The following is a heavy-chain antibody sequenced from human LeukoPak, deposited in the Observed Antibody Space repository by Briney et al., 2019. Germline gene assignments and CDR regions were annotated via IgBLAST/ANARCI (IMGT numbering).Heavy chain of an antibody. CDR2: ISGSGGST. CDR3: AKKIRDTTNYYDSSGYYYGRYFDY. Sequence: GGSLRLSCAASGFTFSSYAMSWVRQAPGKGLEWVSAISGSGGSTYYADSVKGRFTISRDNSKNTLYLQMNSLRAEDTAVYYCAKKIRDTTNYYDSSGYYYGRYFDYWGQGTLVTVSS. D-gene: IGHD3-22*01. J-gene: IGHJ4*02. CDR1: GFTFSSYA. V-gene: IGHV3-23*01.